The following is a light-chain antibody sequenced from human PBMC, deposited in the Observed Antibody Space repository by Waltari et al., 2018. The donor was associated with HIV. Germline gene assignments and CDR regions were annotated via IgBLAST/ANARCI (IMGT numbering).Light chain of an antibody. CDR2: GNK. V-gene: IGLV1-40*01. J-gene: IGLJ2*01. CDR3: QSYDITLSASVV. Sequence: HSVLTQPPSVSGAPGQRVTISGTGSTANIVAASDVHWYQQIPGTSPKLLISGNKNRPSGVPDRFSASKSGTSATLTITGLQAEDEADYFCQSYDITLSASVVFGGGTKLTVL. CDR1: TANIVAASD.